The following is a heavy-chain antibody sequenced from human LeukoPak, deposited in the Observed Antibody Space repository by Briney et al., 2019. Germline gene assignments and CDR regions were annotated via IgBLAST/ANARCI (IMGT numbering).Heavy chain of an antibody. J-gene: IGHJ3*02. V-gene: IGHV3-30*04. CDR3: ARPGGYAFDI. Sequence: GGSLRLSCEASGFIFSTYAFHWVRQAPGKGPEWRAFITYDGSDTYFVDSVKGRFTLSRDNSKNALYLQMNSLRTADTAVYYCARPGGYAFDIWGQGTMVTVSS. CDR1: GFIFSTYA. D-gene: IGHD3-10*01. CDR2: ITYDGSDT.